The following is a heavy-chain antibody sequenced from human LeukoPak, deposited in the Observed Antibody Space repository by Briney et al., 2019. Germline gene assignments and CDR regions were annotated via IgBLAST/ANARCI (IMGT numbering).Heavy chain of an antibody. V-gene: IGHV4-34*01. CDR1: GGSFSGYY. Sequence: SETLSLTCAVYGGSFSGYYWSWIRQPPGKGLEWIGEINHSGSTNYNPSLKSRVTISVDTSKNQFSLKLSSVTAADTAVYYCARGGYETTLSYHAFDIWGQGTMVTVSS. J-gene: IGHJ3*02. CDR2: INHSGST. D-gene: IGHD6-13*01. CDR3: ARGGYETTLSYHAFDI.